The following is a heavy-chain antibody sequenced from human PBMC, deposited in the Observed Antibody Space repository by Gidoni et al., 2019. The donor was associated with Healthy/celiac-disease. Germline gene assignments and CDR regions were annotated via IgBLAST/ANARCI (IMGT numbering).Heavy chain of an antibody. CDR3: TTDVWVVHDY. D-gene: IGHD2-2*01. CDR1: GFTLRNAW. CDR2: IKSKTDGGTT. Sequence: EVQMVESGGGLVKPGGSLRLSCSASGFTLRNAWMRWVRQAPGKGLEWVGRIKSKTDGGTTDYAAPVKGRFTISRDDSKNTLYLQMNSLKTEDTAVYYCTTDVWVVHDYWGQGTLVTVSS. J-gene: IGHJ4*02. V-gene: IGHV3-15*01.